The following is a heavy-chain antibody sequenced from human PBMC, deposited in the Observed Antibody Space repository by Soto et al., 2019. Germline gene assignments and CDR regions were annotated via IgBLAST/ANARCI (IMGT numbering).Heavy chain of an antibody. D-gene: IGHD3-9*01. CDR3: ARDGPLRYFDS. V-gene: IGHV3-30-3*01. J-gene: IGHJ4*02. CDR1: GFTFSSYA. Sequence: QVQLVESGGGVVQPGRSLRLSCAASGFTFSSYAMHWVRQAPGKGLEWVAVISYDGSNKYYADSVKGRFTISRDNSKNTLYLQMNSLRAEDTAVYYCARDGPLRYFDSWGQGTLVTVSS. CDR2: ISYDGSNK.